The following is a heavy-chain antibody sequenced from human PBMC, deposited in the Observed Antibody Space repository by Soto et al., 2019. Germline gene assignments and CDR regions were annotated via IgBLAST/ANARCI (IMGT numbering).Heavy chain of an antibody. J-gene: IGHJ6*02. V-gene: IGHV4-39*01. CDR2: IYYSEYT. Sequence: SETLSLTCTVSGGSITSSSYYWGWIRQPPGKGLEWIGNIYYSEYTYYNPSLKSRVTIFVDTSKNQFSLKLSSVTAADTAVYYCVKLAGYCSGGRCHGDYAMDVWGQGTTVTVSS. CDR1: GGSITSSSYY. D-gene: IGHD2-15*01. CDR3: VKLAGYCSGGRCHGDYAMDV.